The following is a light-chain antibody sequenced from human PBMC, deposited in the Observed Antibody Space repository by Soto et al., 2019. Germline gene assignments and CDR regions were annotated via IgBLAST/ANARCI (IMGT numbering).Light chain of an antibody. J-gene: IGKJ3*01. V-gene: IGKV1-9*01. CDR1: QDISSY. CDR2: GAS. CDR3: QHLRSYPFT. Sequence: IPLTQSPSSLSASVGDRVTITCRASQDISSYLAWYQHKPGKAPELLIYGASTLQSGVPSRFSGSGSGTDFTLTISSLQPEDFATYFCQHLRSYPFTFGPGTKVDIK.